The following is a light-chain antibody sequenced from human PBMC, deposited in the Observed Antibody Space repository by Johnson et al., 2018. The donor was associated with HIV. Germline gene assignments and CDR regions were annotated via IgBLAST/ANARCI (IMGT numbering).Light chain of an antibody. CDR3: GTWDSSLSALYV. J-gene: IGLJ1*01. Sequence: QSVLTQPPSVSAAPGQKVNISCSGSSSNIGNNYVSWYQQLPGTAPKVLIYDNHKRPSGIPDRVSGSKSGTSATLGITGLQTGDEADYYCGTWDSSLSALYVFGPGTKVTVL. CDR1: SSNIGNNY. CDR2: DNH. V-gene: IGLV1-51*01.